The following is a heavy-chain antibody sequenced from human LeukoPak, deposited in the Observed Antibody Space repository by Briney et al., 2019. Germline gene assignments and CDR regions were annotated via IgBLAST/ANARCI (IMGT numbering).Heavy chain of an antibody. J-gene: IGHJ4*02. CDR3: ARAMIVVVSVGYVDY. CDR1: GGTFSSYG. V-gene: IGHV1-18*01. Sequence: ASVKVSCKASGGTFSSYGISWVRQAPGQGLEWMGWISAYNGNTNYAQKLQGRVTMTTDTSTSTAYMELRSLRSDDTAVYYCARAMIVVVSVGYVDYWGQGTLVTVSS. D-gene: IGHD3-22*01. CDR2: ISAYNGNT.